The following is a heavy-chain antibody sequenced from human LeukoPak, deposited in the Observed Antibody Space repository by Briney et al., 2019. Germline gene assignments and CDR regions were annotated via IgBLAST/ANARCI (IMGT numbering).Heavy chain of an antibody. D-gene: IGHD2-2*01. Sequence: ASVSVSFTASGYTFTEYYMHGVGQAPGEGGERRGGINPNDGDTNYPQNFQGTVPMTSDTSISPAHMEVSSLRSDDTAVYSCARANFLYCSSSTCLFDYWGQGTLVTVSS. J-gene: IGHJ4*02. V-gene: IGHV1-2*02. CDR2: INPNDGDT. CDR3: ARANFLYCSSSTCLFDY. CDR1: GYTFTEYY.